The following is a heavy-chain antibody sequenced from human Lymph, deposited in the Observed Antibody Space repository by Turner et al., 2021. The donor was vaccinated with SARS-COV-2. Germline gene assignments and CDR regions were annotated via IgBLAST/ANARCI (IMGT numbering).Heavy chain of an antibody. D-gene: IGHD1-26*01. CDR1: GYTFTSYD. V-gene: IGHV1-8*02. CDR3: ARGRYSGGGMDV. Sequence: QVQLVQSGAEVKKPGASVKVSCKAPGYTFTSYDINWVRQATGQGLEWMGWMNPNSGNTGSAQKFQGKVTMTRNTTKSTAYMELSSLRSEDTAVYYCARGRYSGGGMDVWGQGTTVTVSS. J-gene: IGHJ6*02. CDR2: MNPNSGNT.